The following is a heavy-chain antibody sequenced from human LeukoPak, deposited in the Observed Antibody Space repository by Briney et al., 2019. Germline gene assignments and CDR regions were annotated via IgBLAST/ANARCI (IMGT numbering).Heavy chain of an antibody. CDR3: ARGLNYAGSGYYFDS. CDR1: GVSITSRNYY. V-gene: IGHV4-39*07. CDR2: IYYNGDT. Sequence: PSETLSLTCSVSGVSITSRNYYWLWLRQPPGKGLEWIGSIYYNGDTYYNLSLKSRVTISVDTPKYQCSLRLSSVTAADTAVYYCARGLNYAGSGYYFDSWGPGTVVTVSS. D-gene: IGHD3-22*01. J-gene: IGHJ4*02.